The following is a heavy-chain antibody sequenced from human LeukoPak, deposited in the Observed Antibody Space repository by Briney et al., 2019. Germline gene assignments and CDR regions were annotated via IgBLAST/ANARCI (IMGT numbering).Heavy chain of an antibody. CDR3: AKDQTMIRGVGFDY. J-gene: IGHJ4*02. V-gene: IGHV3-23*01. Sequence: GGSLRLSCAASGFTFDNFVMSWVRQAPGKGLEWVSGISGSGGSTYYADSLKGRFTVSRDNSKNTLYLQMNSLRAEDTAVYYCAKDQTMIRGVGFDYWGQGTLVTVSS. CDR1: GFTFDNFV. CDR2: ISGSGGST. D-gene: IGHD3-10*01.